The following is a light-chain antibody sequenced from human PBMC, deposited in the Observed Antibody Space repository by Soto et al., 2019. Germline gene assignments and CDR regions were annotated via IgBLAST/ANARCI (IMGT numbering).Light chain of an antibody. Sequence: QSVLTQPPSVSAAPGQRVTISCTGSSSNIGAGYDVHWYQQLPGTAPKLLIYGNSNRPSGVPDRFSGSKSGTSASLAITGLQADDEADYYCQSYDSSLSAVFGTGTKVTVL. CDR2: GNS. CDR3: QSYDSSLSAV. V-gene: IGLV1-40*01. CDR1: SSNIGAGYD. J-gene: IGLJ1*01.